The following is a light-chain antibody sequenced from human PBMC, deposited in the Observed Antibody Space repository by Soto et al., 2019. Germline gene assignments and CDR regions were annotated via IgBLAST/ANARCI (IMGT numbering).Light chain of an antibody. J-gene: IGKJ1*01. CDR1: QSVSSSY. CDR2: GAS. V-gene: IGKV3-20*01. Sequence: EIVLTQSPGTLSLSPGERATLSCRASQSVSSSYLAWYQQKPGQAPRLLIYGASSRATGIPDRFSGGGSGTDFIPPISRLEHEDFAVYYCQQYGSSPWTFGQGTKVEIK. CDR3: QQYGSSPWT.